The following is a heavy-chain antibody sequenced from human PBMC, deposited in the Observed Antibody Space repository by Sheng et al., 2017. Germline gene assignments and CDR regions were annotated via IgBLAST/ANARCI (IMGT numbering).Heavy chain of an antibody. Sequence: EVQLLESGGGLVQPGGSLRLSCSASGFTFGIYAMSWVRQAPGKGLEWVALISGRGDKTYHADSVKGRFTIYRDSSKNMVFLQMNSLRTDDTAVYYCARAQADGYNQIDFWGQGTLVTVSS. J-gene: IGHJ4*02. CDR1: GFTFGIYA. CDR2: ISGRGDKT. D-gene: IGHD5-12*01. V-gene: IGHV3-23*01. CDR3: ARAQADGYNQIDF.